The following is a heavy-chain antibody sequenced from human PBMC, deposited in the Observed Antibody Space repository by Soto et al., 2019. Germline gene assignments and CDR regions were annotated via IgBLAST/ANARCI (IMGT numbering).Heavy chain of an antibody. D-gene: IGHD3-22*01. J-gene: IGHJ4*02. V-gene: IGHV1-18*01. CDR1: GYTFTSYG. CDR3: ARGAYYYDSSGYPLPSDY. CDR2: ISAYNGNT. Sequence: ASVKVSWKASGYTFTSYGISWVRQAPGQGLEWMGWISAYNGNTNYAQKLQGRVTMTTDTSTSTAYMELRSLRSDDTAVYYCARGAYYYDSSGYPLPSDYWGQGTLVTVSS.